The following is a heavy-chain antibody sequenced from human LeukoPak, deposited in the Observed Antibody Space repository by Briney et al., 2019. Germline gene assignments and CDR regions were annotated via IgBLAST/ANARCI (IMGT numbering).Heavy chain of an antibody. CDR3: ARATRSGYCSGGSCHSA. D-gene: IGHD2-15*01. Sequence: GGSLRLSCAASGFTFSSYWMHWVRQAPGKGLVWVSRINSDGSSTSYADSVKGRFTISRDNAKNTLYLQMNSLRAEDTAVYYCARATRSGYCSGGSCHSAWGQGTLVTVSS. CDR1: GFTFSSYW. J-gene: IGHJ5*02. V-gene: IGHV3-74*01. CDR2: INSDGSST.